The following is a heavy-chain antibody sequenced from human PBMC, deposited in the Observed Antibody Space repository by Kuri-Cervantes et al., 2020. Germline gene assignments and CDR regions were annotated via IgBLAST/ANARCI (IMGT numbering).Heavy chain of an antibody. CDR3: TRARIDSSGYYYIDWFDP. Sequence: SETLSLTCTVSGGSISSSSYYWGWIRHPPGKGLEWIGSIYYSGSTYYNPSLKSRVTISVDTSKNQFSLKLSSVTAADTAVYYCTRARIDSSGYYYIDWFDPWGQGTLVTVSS. V-gene: IGHV4-39*07. CDR1: GGSISSSSYY. J-gene: IGHJ5*02. CDR2: IYYSGST. D-gene: IGHD3-22*01.